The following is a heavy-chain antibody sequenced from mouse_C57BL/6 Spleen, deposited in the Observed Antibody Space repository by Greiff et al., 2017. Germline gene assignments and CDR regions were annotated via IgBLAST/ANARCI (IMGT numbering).Heavy chain of an antibody. V-gene: IGHV1-69*01. D-gene: IGHD1-1*01. CDR2: IDPSDSYT. Sequence: QVQLQQPGAELVMPGASVKLSCKASGYTFTSYWMHWVKQRPGQGLEWIGEIDPSDSYTNYNQKFKGKSTLTVDKSSSTAYMQLSSLTSEDSAVYYCARGQITTVVGDYAMDYWGQGTSVTVSS. CDR3: ARGQITTVVGDYAMDY. CDR1: GYTFTSYW. J-gene: IGHJ4*01.